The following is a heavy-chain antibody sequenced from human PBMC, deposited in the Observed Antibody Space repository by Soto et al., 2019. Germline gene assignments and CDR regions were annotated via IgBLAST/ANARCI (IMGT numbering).Heavy chain of an antibody. J-gene: IGHJ5*02. V-gene: IGHV1-69*01. CDR1: GGTFSSYA. CDR3: VREGPGIAAAGINWFDP. Sequence: QVQLVQSGAEVKKPGSSVKVSCKASGGTFSSYAISWVRQAPGQGLEWMGGIIPIFGTANYAQKFQGRVTITADESTSTAYMELSSLRSEDTAVYYCVREGPGIAAAGINWFDPWGQGTLVTVSS. D-gene: IGHD6-13*01. CDR2: IIPIFGTA.